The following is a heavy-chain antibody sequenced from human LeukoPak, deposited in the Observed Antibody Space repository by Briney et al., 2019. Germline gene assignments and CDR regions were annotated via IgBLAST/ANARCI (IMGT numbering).Heavy chain of an antibody. CDR2: IFHTGSS. V-gene: IGHV4-38-2*02. CDR3: ARDLGLTISDNWFDP. D-gene: IGHD3-3*01. Sequence: SETLSLTCTVSDYSVSSGYFWTWIRQPPGKGLEWIGSIFHTGSSYYNPSLKSPVAISVDTSKNQFSLELSSVTAADTAVYYCARDLGLTISDNWFDPWGQGTLVTVSS. CDR1: DYSVSSGYF. J-gene: IGHJ5*02.